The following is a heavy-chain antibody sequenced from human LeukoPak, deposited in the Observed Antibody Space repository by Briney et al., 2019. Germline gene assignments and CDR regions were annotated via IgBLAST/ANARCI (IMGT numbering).Heavy chain of an antibody. CDR3: ARRVYGDYWFDP. CDR1: GFTLSTYT. D-gene: IGHD4-17*01. V-gene: IGHV5-51*01. CDR2: IYPGDSDT. J-gene: IGHJ5*02. Sequence: GGSLRLSCAASGFTLSTYTMNWVRQMPGKGLEWMGIIYPGDSDTRYSPSFQGQVTISADKSISTAYLQWSSLKASDTAMYYCARRVYGDYWFDPWGQGTLVTVSS.